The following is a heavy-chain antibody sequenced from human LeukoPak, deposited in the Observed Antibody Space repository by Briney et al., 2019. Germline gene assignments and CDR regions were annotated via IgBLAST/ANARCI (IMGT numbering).Heavy chain of an antibody. J-gene: IGHJ6*03. CDR2: IRYDGSNK. Sequence: GGSLRLSCAASGFSFDSYGIHWVRQAPGKGLEWVAFIRYDGSNKYYAESVQGRFTISRDNSKNTMYLQMNSLRAEDTALYYCAMEGYCGGDCPKEYYYYYYYMDVWGKGTTVTVSS. CDR3: AMEGYCGGDCPKEYYYYYYYMDV. V-gene: IGHV3-30*02. D-gene: IGHD2-21*02. CDR1: GFSFDSYG.